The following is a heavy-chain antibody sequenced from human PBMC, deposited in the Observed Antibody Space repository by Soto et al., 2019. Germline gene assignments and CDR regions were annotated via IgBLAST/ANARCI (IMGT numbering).Heavy chain of an antibody. CDR3: ASARFDY. CDR1: GGSFSAND. J-gene: IGHJ4*02. V-gene: IGHV4-34*01. CDR2: INHSGST. Sequence: SETLSLTCTVFGGSFSANDWTWIRQPPGKGLEWVGEINHSGSTNYNPSLTPRVTISVDTSKSQFSLRLSSVTAADTAVYYCASARFDYWGGGTLVTVSS.